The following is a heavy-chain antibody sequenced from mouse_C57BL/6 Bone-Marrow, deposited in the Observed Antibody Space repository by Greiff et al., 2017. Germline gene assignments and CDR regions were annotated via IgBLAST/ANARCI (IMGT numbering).Heavy chain of an antibody. CDR1: GFTFSSYG. J-gene: IGHJ4*01. Sequence: EVMLVESGGDLVKPGGSLKLSCAASGFTFSSYGMSWVRQTPDKRLEWVATISSGGSYTYYPDSVKGRVTISRDNATSTLYLQMSSLKSEDTAMYYCARRYGKRIDYWGQGTSVTVSS. V-gene: IGHV5-6*02. D-gene: IGHD2-1*01. CDR3: ARRYGKRIDY. CDR2: ISSGGSYT.